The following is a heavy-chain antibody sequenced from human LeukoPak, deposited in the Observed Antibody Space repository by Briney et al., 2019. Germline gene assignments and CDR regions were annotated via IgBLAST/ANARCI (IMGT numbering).Heavy chain of an antibody. CDR1: GYTLTELS. Sequence: ASVKVSCKVSGYTLTELSMHWVRQAPGKGLEWMGGSDPEDGETIYAQKFQGRVTMTEDTSTDTAYMELSSLRSEDTAVYYCATDLPTTFDYYYGMDVWGQGTTVTVSS. D-gene: IGHD2/OR15-2a*01. V-gene: IGHV1-24*01. J-gene: IGHJ6*02. CDR2: SDPEDGET. CDR3: ATDLPTTFDYYYGMDV.